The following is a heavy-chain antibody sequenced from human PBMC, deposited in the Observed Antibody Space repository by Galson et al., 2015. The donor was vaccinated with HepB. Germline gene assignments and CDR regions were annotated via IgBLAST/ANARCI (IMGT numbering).Heavy chain of an antibody. J-gene: IGHJ6*02. V-gene: IGHV1-69*06. CDR3: ASFGGSYRGYYYYYYGMDV. CDR2: IIPIFGTA. Sequence: SVKVSCKASGGTFSSYAISWVRQAPGQGLEWMGGIIPIFGTANYAQKFQGRVTITADKSTSTAYMELSSLRSEDTAVYYCASFGGSYRGYYYYYYGMDVWGQGTTVTISS. CDR1: GGTFSSYA. D-gene: IGHD1-26*01.